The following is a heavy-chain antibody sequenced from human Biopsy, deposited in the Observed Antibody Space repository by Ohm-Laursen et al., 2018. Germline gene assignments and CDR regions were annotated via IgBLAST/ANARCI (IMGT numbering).Heavy chain of an antibody. CDR2: FDPEEGQR. D-gene: IGHD2-21*02. CDR1: GDRFTKFS. V-gene: IGHV1-24*01. J-gene: IGHJ4*02. CDR3: AAESENCGGDCYIY. Sequence: PVKVSCKASGDRFTKFSIHWVRQAPGQGLEWMGGFDPEEGQRTYAQKFQGRLTMTEDTSADTAYMELRGLRSEDAAVYFCAAESENCGGDCYIYWGQGTQVTVSS.